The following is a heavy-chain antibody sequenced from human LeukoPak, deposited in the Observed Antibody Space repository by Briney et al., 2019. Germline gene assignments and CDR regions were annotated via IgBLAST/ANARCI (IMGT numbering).Heavy chain of an antibody. J-gene: IGHJ4*02. CDR1: GGPISSSSYY. CDR2: IYYSGST. Sequence: SETLSLTCTVSGGPISSSSYYWGWIRQPLGKGLEWIGSIYYSGSTYYNPSLKSRVTISVDTSKNQFSLKLSSVTAADTAVYYCARRRGWSVDYWGQGTLVTVSS. D-gene: IGHD6-19*01. V-gene: IGHV4-39*01. CDR3: ARRRGWSVDY.